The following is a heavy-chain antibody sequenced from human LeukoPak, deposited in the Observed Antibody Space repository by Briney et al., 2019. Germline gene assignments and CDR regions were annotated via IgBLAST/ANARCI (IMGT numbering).Heavy chain of an antibody. Sequence: PGGSLRLSCAASGFTFSIYSMNWVRPAPGGGLEWLSYIGSSGNTTYYADSVKGRFPISRDNAKNLLFLQMNSLGAEDTAVYYCGRMNYVSTGWGAPFDNWAREPWSPSPQ. D-gene: IGHD1-7*01. CDR1: GFTFSIYS. V-gene: IGHV3-48*04. CDR2: IGSSGNTT. J-gene: IGHJ4*02. CDR3: GRMNYVSTGWGAPFDN.